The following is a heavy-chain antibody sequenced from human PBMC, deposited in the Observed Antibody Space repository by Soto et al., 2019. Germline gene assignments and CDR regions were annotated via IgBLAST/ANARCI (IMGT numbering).Heavy chain of an antibody. CDR2: IYYSGNT. Sequence: SETLSLTCTVSGGSIRSIFYYWSLIRQHPGKGLEWIGYIYYSGNTYYNPSLKTRLSISVDTSKNQFSLKMSSVTAADTAMYYCASESERTTHYYGLDVWGQRTTLTVSS. CDR3: ASESERTTHYYGLDV. CDR1: GGSIRSIFYY. V-gene: IGHV4-31*03. J-gene: IGHJ6*02.